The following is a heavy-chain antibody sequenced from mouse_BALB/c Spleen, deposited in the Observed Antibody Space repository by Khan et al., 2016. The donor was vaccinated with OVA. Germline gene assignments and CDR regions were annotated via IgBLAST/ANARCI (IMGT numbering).Heavy chain of an antibody. CDR2: IRSGGNT. CDR1: GFSLTTYG. J-gene: IGHJ3*01. Sequence: QVQLKQSGPGLVQPSQSLSITCRVSGFSLTTYGVHWVRQSPGKGLEWLGVIRSGGNTDYNAAFISRLSITKDNSKSQVFFKIDSLQADDTGVYYCARNSYMYDFTYWGQGTLVTVSA. CDR3: ARNSYMYDFTY. V-gene: IGHV2-2*01. D-gene: IGHD2-14*01.